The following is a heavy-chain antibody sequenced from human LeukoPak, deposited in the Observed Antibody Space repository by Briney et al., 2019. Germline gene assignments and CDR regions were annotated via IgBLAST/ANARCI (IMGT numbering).Heavy chain of an antibody. V-gene: IGHV4-34*01. Sequence: SETLSLTCAVYGGSFSGYYWSWIRQPPGKGLEWIGEINHSGSTNYNPSLKSRVTISVDTSKNQFSLKLSSVTAADTAVYHCARVRRGYSAVAFFDYWGQGTLVTVSS. J-gene: IGHJ4*02. CDR2: INHSGST. D-gene: IGHD5-12*01. CDR1: GGSFSGYY. CDR3: ARVRRGYSAVAFFDY.